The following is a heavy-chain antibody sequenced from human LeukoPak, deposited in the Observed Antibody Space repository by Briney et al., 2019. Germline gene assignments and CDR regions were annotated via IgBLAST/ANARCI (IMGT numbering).Heavy chain of an antibody. CDR3: AKDPSTTVPYYYYYYYMDV. V-gene: IGHV3-30*18. J-gene: IGHJ6*03. Sequence: PGRSLRLSCAASGFTFSNYGMHWVRQAPGKGLEWVAVIVHDGTNKYYADSVKGRFTISRDNSKNTLYLQMNSLRAEDTAVYYCAKDPSTTVPYYYYYYYMDVWGKGTTVTISS. CDR1: GFTFSNYG. D-gene: IGHD4-17*01. CDR2: IVHDGTNK.